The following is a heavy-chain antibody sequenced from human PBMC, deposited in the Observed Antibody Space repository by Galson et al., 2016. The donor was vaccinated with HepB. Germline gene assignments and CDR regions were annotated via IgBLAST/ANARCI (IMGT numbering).Heavy chain of an antibody. CDR1: GGSLRGYY. J-gene: IGHJ4*02. Sequence: SETLSLTCAVYGGSLRGYYWSWIRQPPGKGLEWIGEINHSGNTNYNPSLKSRVTMTVDASKNQFSLTLRSATAADTALYFCARISLRVGQDCWGQGTLVTVSS. CDR2: INHSGNT. CDR3: ARISLRVGQDC. D-gene: IGHD1-26*01. V-gene: IGHV4-34*01.